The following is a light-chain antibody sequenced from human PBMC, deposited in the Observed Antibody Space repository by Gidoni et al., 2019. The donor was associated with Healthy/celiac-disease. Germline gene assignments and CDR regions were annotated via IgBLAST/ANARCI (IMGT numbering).Light chain of an antibody. Sequence: DIVMTQSPLSLPVTPGEPASISCRSSQSLLHSNGYNYWDWYLQKPGQSPQLLIYLGSNRASGVPDRFSGSGSGTDFTLKISRVEAEDVGVYYCMQARQTPRTFGQGTKVEIK. J-gene: IGKJ1*01. CDR3: MQARQTPRT. V-gene: IGKV2-28*01. CDR1: QSLLHSNGYNY. CDR2: LGS.